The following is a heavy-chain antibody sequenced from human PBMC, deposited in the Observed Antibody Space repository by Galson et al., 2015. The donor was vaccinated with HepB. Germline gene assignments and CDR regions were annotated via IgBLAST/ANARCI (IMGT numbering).Heavy chain of an antibody. CDR2: IYYSGNT. CDR1: GGSISSSTYY. CDR3: VRSTTGTRTAFDY. J-gene: IGHJ4*02. Sequence: TLSLTCTVSGGSISSSTYYWGWIRQPPGKGLDWIGSIYYSGNTYYNPSLRSRVTISVDTSRNQFSLNLISVTAADTAVFYCVRSTTGTRTAFDYWGQGILVTVSS. D-gene: IGHD1-1*01. V-gene: IGHV4-39*01.